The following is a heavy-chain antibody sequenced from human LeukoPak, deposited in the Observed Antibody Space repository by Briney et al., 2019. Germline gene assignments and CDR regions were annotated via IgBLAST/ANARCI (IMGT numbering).Heavy chain of an antibody. V-gene: IGHV1-69*02. D-gene: IGHD1-26*01. CDR2: IFPILGIA. Sequence: SVKVPCKASGGTFSSYTISWVPQAPAQGLEWMGRIFPILGIANYAQKFQGRVTITADKSTSTAYMELSSLRSEDTAVYYCARTVGGYRPYWGQGTMVTVSS. CDR3: ARTVGGYRPY. J-gene: IGHJ4*02. CDR1: GGTFSSYT.